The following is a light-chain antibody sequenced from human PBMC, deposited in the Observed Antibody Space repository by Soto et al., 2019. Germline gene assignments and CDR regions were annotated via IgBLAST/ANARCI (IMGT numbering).Light chain of an antibody. J-gene: IGKJ4*01. V-gene: IGKV3-20*01. CDR3: QQFSSYPLT. CDR2: DAS. Sequence: EFVLTQSPGTLSLSPGERATLSCRASQTVRNNYLAWYQQKPGQAPRLLIYDASSSATGIPDRFSGGGSGTDITLTISRLEPEDFAVYYCQQFSSYPLTFGGGTKVEIK. CDR1: QTVRNNY.